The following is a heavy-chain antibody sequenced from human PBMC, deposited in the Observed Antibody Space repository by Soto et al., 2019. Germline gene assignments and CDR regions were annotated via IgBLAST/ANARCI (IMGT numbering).Heavy chain of an antibody. J-gene: IGHJ4*02. CDR1: GFTFSSYA. CDR3: AEIGGTHIVATIGGGDY. D-gene: IGHD5-12*01. Sequence: GGSLRLSCAASGFTFSSYAMSWVRQAPGKGLEWVSAISGSGGSTYYADSVKGRFTISRDNSKNTLYLQMNSLRAEDTAVYYCAEIGGTHIVATIGGGDYWGQGTLVTVSS. V-gene: IGHV3-23*01. CDR2: ISGSGGST.